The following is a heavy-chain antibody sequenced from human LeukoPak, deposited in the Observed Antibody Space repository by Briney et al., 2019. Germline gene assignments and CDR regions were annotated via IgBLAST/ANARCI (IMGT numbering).Heavy chain of an antibody. V-gene: IGHV3-23*01. CDR2: ISNSDDST. CDR1: GFPFSSYA. CDR3: AKDRDAYNLRYFQH. D-gene: IGHD5-24*01. Sequence: PGESLRLSCAASGFPFSSYAMSWVRQAPGKGLEWVSTISNSDDSTYYADSVKGRFTISRDNSENTLFLRMNSLRPEDTALYYCAKDRDAYNLRYFQHWGQGTLVTVSS. J-gene: IGHJ1*01.